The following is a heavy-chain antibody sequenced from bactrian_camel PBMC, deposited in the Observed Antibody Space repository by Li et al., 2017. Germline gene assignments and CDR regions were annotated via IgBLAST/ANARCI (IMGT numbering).Heavy chain of an antibody. V-gene: IGHV3S1*01. CDR2: IAMDGGKS. CDR1: GADQRNRC. D-gene: IGHD2*01. J-gene: IGHJ4*01. Sequence: HVQLVESGGGSVQTGGSLKLSCAISGADQRNRCMGWFRQAPGKEREGIAAIAMDGGKSYYIDSVKGRFTISLDNAKNTLYLQMDKVKPEDTATYYCAADDPRFSGTCAPQYRLLTIFSRARGPRSPSP.